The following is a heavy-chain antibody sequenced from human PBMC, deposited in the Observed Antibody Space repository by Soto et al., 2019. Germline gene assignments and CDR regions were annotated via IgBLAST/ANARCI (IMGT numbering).Heavy chain of an antibody. V-gene: IGHV3-30*18. CDR1: GFTFSSYG. CDR3: AKVRANWRSYYYYGMDV. CDR2: ISYDGSNK. D-gene: IGHD1-1*01. J-gene: IGHJ6*02. Sequence: QVQLVESGGGVVQPGRSLRLSCAASGFTFSSYGMHWVRQAPGKGLELVAVISYDGSNKYYADSVKGRFTISRDNSKNTLYLQMNSLRAEDTAVYYCAKVRANWRSYYYYGMDVWGQGTTVTVSS.